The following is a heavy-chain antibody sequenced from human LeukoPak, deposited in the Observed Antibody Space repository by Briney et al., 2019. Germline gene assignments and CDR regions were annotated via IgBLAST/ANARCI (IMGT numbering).Heavy chain of an antibody. Sequence: ASVKVSCQASGYTFSGYYIHSVRQAPGQGLEWMGWINPSGGGTKYAQKFQGRVTMTRDTSISTAYMELSRLTSDDTAVYFCARRYCSGVSCYPDYWGQGTLVTVSS. J-gene: IGHJ4*02. CDR2: INPSGGGT. CDR3: ARRYCSGVSCYPDY. D-gene: IGHD2-15*01. CDR1: GYTFSGYY. V-gene: IGHV1-2*02.